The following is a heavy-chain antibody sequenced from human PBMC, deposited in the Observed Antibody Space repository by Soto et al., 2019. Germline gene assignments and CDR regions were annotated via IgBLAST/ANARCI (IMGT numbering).Heavy chain of an antibody. CDR3: ARSSDYVPLDY. V-gene: IGHV4-30-4*01. CDR2: IYYSGST. D-gene: IGHD5-12*01. CDR1: GGSISSGDYY. J-gene: IGHJ4*02. Sequence: TLSLTCTVSGGSISSGDYYWSWIRQPPGKGLEWIGYIYYSGSTYYNPSLKSRVTISVDTSKNQFSLKLSSVTAADTAVYYCARSSDYVPLDYWGQGTLVTVSS.